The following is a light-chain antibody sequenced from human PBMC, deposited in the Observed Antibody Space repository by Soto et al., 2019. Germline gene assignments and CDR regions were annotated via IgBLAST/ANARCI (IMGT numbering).Light chain of an antibody. V-gene: IGKV3-11*01. CDR3: PQRYNSPQT. Sequence: EVVLTQSPATLSLSPGERANLSCRTSQSVSRTLAWYQQKSGQAPRLLIYAASNSATGIPTRFSGSGSGTDFTLTISSLESEDFAVYYCPQRYNSPQTFRLGTKVEIK. J-gene: IGKJ1*01. CDR2: AAS. CDR1: QSVSRT.